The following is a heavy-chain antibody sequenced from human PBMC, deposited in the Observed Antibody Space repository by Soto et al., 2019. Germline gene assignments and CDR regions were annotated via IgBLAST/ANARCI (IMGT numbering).Heavy chain of an antibody. V-gene: IGHV3-64D*06. CDR2: ISSNGGST. Sequence: VGSLRLSCSASGFTFSSYAMHWVRQAPGKGLEYVSAISSNGGSTYYADSVKGRFTISRDNSKNTLYLQMSSLRAEDTAVYYCVKDLSPFPITMVRGVIISDAFDIWGQGTMVTVSS. J-gene: IGHJ3*02. CDR1: GFTFSSYA. CDR3: VKDLSPFPITMVRGVIISDAFDI. D-gene: IGHD3-10*01.